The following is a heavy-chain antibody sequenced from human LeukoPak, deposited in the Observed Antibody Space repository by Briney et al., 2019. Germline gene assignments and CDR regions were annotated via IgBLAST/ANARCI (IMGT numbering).Heavy chain of an antibody. V-gene: IGHV3-49*04. CDR2: IRSKAYRGTT. D-gene: IGHD1-1*01. J-gene: IGHJ6*02. CDR1: GFTFGDHA. CDR3: TRGPIQLWVHNGIDV. Sequence: GGSLRLSCTTSGFTFGDHAMGWVRQAPGKGLEWVGFIRSKAYRGTTEYAAAVKGRFTTSRDDLNSIAYLQMSSLKIEDTAIYYCTRGPIQLWVHNGIDVWGQGTTVTVSS.